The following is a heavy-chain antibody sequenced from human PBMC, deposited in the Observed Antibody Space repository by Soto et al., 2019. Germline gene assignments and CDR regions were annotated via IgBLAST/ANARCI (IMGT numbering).Heavy chain of an antibody. CDR3: ARGGVVPAAMKAYYYYYMDV. J-gene: IGHJ6*03. CDR2: ISAYNGNT. V-gene: IGHV1-18*01. Sequence: GASVKVSCKASGYTFTSYGISWVRQAPGQGLEWMGWISAYNGNTNYAQKLQGRVTMTTDTSTSTAYMELRSLRSDDTAVYYCARGGVVPAAMKAYYYYYMDVWGKGTTVTVSS. D-gene: IGHD2-2*01. CDR1: GYTFTSYG.